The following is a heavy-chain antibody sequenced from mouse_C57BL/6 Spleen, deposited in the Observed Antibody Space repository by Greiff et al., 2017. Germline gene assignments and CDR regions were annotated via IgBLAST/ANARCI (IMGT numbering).Heavy chain of an antibody. D-gene: IGHD2-5*01. Sequence: EVKVVESGGGLVQPGGSLSLSCAASGFTFTDYYMSWVRQPPGKALEWLGFIRNKANGYTTEYSASVKGRFTISRDNSQSILYLQMNALRAEDSATYYCARYAHSNPGSYFDVWGTGTTVTVSS. J-gene: IGHJ1*03. CDR1: GFTFTDYY. V-gene: IGHV7-3*01. CDR2: IRNKANGYTT. CDR3: ARYAHSNPGSYFDV.